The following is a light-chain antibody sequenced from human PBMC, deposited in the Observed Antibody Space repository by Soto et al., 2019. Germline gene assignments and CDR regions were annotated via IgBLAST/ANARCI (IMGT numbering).Light chain of an antibody. CDR2: LNSDGSH. CDR3: QTWGTGIPV. CDR1: SGHSSYA. V-gene: IGLV4-69*01. Sequence: QPVLTQSPSASASLGASDRLTCTLTSGHSSYAIAWHQQQPEKGPRYLMRLNSDGSHRKGDGIPDRFSGSSSGAERYLTISSLQSEDEADYYCQTWGTGIPVFGGGTKLTVL. J-gene: IGLJ3*02.